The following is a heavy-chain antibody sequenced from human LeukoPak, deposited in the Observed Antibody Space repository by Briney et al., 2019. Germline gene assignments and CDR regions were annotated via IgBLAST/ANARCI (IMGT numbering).Heavy chain of an antibody. CDR2: IYYSGST. J-gene: IGHJ4*02. CDR3: ARSGYSSSWYHPTFDY. CDR1: GYSISSGYY. V-gene: IGHV4-38-2*02. Sequence: SETLSLTCTVSGYSISSGYYWGWIRQPPGKGLEWIGSIYYSGSTYYNPSLKSRVTISVDTSKNQFSLKLSSVTAADTAVYYCARSGYSSSWYHPTFDYWGQGTLVTVSS. D-gene: IGHD6-13*01.